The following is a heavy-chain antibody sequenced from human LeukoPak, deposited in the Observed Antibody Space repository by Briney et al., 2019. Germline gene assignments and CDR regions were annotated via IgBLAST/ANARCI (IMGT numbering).Heavy chain of an antibody. CDR3: ARGRSITLLRGVAMSDGFDI. D-gene: IGHD3-10*01. V-gene: IGHV3-21*06. CDR1: EFPFRNYG. Sequence: GGSLTPPCAPSEFPFRNYGRTWARQPPGKGLKWVSFTDTSGRYVYYGDSVKGRFTISRDNAKNLLFLQMNGLRAEDTALYYCARGRSITLLRGVAMSDGFDIWGQGAMVAVSS. CDR2: TDTSGRYV. J-gene: IGHJ3*02.